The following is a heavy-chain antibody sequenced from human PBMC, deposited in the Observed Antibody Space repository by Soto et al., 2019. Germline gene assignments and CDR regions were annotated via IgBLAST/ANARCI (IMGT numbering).Heavy chain of an antibody. V-gene: IGHV3-30-3*01. CDR1: GFTFSSYA. J-gene: IGHJ4*02. CDR3: ARDGIAADDGGTFAY. D-gene: IGHD6-13*01. Sequence: GGSLRLSCAASGFTFSSYAMHWVRQAPGKGLEWVAVISYDGSNKYYADSVKGRFTISRDNSKNTLYLQMNSLRAEDTAVYYYARDGIAADDGGTFAYWGQGTLVTVSS. CDR2: ISYDGSNK.